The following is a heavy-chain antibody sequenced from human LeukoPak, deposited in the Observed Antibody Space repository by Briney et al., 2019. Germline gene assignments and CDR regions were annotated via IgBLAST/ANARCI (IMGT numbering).Heavy chain of an antibody. V-gene: IGHV3-9*01. J-gene: IGHJ4*02. CDR1: GFTFDNYA. Sequence: PGGSLRLSCAASGFTFDNYAMHWVRQAPGKGLEWVSGIAWNSGNTGFADSVKGRFTVSRDNAENSLYLEMNSLTPEDTAFYFCAKDMNSYGSGSSYNPWGPFDSWGQRTLVTVSS. CDR3: AKDMNSYGSGSSYNPWGPFDS. D-gene: IGHD3-10*01. CDR2: IAWNSGNT.